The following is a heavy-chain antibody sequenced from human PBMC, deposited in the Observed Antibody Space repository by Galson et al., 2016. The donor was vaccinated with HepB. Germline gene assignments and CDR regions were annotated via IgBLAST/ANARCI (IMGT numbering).Heavy chain of an antibody. J-gene: IGHJ6*02. Sequence: SLRLSCAASEFTFSTYAMSWVRQAPGRGLEWVSALSGSPSSTYYADSVKGRFTISRVHSKNTVYLQMNSLRVEDTAIYYCARAPAYYYGSGGYYHPNYYYYGMDVWGQGTTVTVSS. CDR2: LSGSPSST. V-gene: IGHV3-23*01. CDR3: ARAPAYYYGSGGYYHPNYYYYGMDV. D-gene: IGHD3-22*01. CDR1: EFTFSTYA.